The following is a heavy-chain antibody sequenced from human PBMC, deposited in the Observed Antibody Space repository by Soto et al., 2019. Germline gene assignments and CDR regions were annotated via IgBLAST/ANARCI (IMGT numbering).Heavy chain of an antibody. CDR1: GFTLSTYT. J-gene: IGHJ4*02. CDR2: IIQNGET. V-gene: IGHV3-23*01. D-gene: IGHD3-9*01. Sequence: GGSLRLSCAASGFTLSTYTMNWVRQAPGKGLEWVSGIIQNGETYYTGSVKGRFTISRDNSKNMVYLQMDSLRADDTALYYRAKDRQPDGIWTFDYWGQGTLVTVSS. CDR3: AKDRQPDGIWTFDY.